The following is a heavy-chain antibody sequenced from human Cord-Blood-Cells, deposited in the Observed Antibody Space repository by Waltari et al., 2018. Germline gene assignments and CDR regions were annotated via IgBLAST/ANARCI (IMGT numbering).Heavy chain of an antibody. CDR1: GGSISSSSYY. CDR2: IYYSGST. D-gene: IGHD3-3*01. J-gene: IGHJ4*02. V-gene: IGHV4-39*01. Sequence: QLQLQESGPGLVKPSETLSLTCTVSGGSISSSSYYWGWIREPPGKGVEWIGSIYYSGSTYYNPSLKSRVTISVDTSKNQFSLKLSSVTAADTAVYYCARGTVPDFWSGYKYYFDYWGQGTLVTVSS. CDR3: ARGTVPDFWSGYKYYFDY.